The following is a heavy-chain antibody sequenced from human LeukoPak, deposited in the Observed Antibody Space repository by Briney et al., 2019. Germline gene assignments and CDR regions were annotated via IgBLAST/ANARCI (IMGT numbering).Heavy chain of an antibody. CDR3: ARDAYCSSTSCHLYNWFDP. Sequence: PGGSLRLSCAASGFTFRSCWMHWVRQAPGKGLVWVSRINSDGSSTSYADSVKGRFTISRDNAKNTPYLQMNSLRAEDTAVYYCARDAYCSSTSCHLYNWFDPWGQGTLVTVSS. V-gene: IGHV3-74*01. CDR1: GFTFRSCW. J-gene: IGHJ5*02. CDR2: INSDGSST. D-gene: IGHD2-2*01.